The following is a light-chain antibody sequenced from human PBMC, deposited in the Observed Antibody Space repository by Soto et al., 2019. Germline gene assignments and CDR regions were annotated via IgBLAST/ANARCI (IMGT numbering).Light chain of an antibody. CDR1: QGISSY. J-gene: IGKJ5*01. Sequence: IQLTQSPSSLSASVGDRVTITCRASQGISSYLAWYQQKPGKAPKLLIYAASTLQSGVPSRFSGSGSGTDFTLTISSLQPEYFATYYCQQLNSYPLITFGQGTRLEI. CDR3: QQLNSYPLIT. V-gene: IGKV1-9*01. CDR2: AAS.